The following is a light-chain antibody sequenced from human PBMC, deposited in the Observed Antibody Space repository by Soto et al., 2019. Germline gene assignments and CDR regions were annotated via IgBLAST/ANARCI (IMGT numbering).Light chain of an antibody. Sequence: QSALTQPASVSGSPGQSITISCTGTSSDVGGYNYVSWYQQHPGKAPKLMIYEVSNRPSGVSNRFSGSKSGNTASLTISGLQDEDEADYYCSSYTSRSTHVFGTGTKLTVL. CDR3: SSYTSRSTHV. V-gene: IGLV2-14*01. CDR2: EVS. CDR1: SSDVGGYNY. J-gene: IGLJ1*01.